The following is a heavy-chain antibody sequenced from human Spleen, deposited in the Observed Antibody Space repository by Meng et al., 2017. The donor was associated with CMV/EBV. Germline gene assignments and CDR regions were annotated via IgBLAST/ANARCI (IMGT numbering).Heavy chain of an antibody. D-gene: IGHD5-12*01. Sequence: SGFTCSRYAMPWVRQAPGKGLEWVAVISYDGSNKYYADSVKGRFTISRDNSKNTLYLQMNSLRAEDTAVYYCARGYSGAYWYFDLWGRGTLVTVSS. CDR3: ARGYSGAYWYFDL. J-gene: IGHJ2*01. V-gene: IGHV3-30-3*01. CDR2: ISYDGSNK. CDR1: GFTCSRYA.